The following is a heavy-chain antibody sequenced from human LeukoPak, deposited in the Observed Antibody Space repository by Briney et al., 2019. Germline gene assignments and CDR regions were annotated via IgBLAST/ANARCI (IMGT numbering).Heavy chain of an antibody. Sequence: ASVKVSCKASGYTFTSYGITWVRQAPGQGLEWMGWISGYNANTNYAQKIQGRVTMTTDTSTNTAYMEMRTLRSDDTAVYYCPRATLLDYDDSSGPAWAFDIWGQGTMVTVSS. J-gene: IGHJ3*02. CDR3: PRATLLDYDDSSGPAWAFDI. CDR1: GYTFTSYG. CDR2: ISGYNANT. V-gene: IGHV1-18*01. D-gene: IGHD3-22*01.